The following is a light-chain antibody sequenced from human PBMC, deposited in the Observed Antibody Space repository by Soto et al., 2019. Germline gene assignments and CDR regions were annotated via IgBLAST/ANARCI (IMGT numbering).Light chain of an antibody. V-gene: IGKV1-17*01. CDR1: QAITDD. CDR2: AAS. Sequence: DIQMTQSPSSLSASVGDRVTITCRASQAITDDLSWYQQKPGEPPKRLIYAASNLHSGVPSRFSGSESGTEYTLTISSLQPEYFATYFCLQHNSYPRTFGQGTKVEIK. CDR3: LQHNSYPRT. J-gene: IGKJ1*01.